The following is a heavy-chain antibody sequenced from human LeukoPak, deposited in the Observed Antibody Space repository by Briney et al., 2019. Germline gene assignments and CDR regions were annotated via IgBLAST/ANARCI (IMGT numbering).Heavy chain of an antibody. CDR1: GYSFTTYW. Sequence: GESLKISCETSGYSFTTYWIGWVRQMPGTGLEWVGAIYPDDSDSRYSPSFQGQVVISADRSIRTAYLQWNSPKTSDTAMYYCVRQRGSSGTINHFDPWGQGTLVTVSP. D-gene: IGHD3-10*01. J-gene: IGHJ5*02. V-gene: IGHV5-51*01. CDR3: VRQRGSSGTINHFDP. CDR2: IYPDDSDS.